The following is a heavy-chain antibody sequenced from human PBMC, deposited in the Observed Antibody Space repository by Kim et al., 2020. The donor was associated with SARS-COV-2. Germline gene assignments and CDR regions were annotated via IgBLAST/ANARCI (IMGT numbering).Heavy chain of an antibody. D-gene: IGHD3-9*01. CDR2: ISSSSSYI. CDR3: ARGRIDYDILTGYYILGAFDI. J-gene: IGHJ3*02. V-gene: IGHV3-21*01. Sequence: SSISSSSSYIYYADSVKGRFTISRDNAKNSLYLQMNSLRAEDTAVYYCARGRIDYDILTGYYILGAFDIWGQGTMVTVSS.